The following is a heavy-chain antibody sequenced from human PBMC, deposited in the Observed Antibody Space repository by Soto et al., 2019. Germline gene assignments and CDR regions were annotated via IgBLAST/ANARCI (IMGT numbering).Heavy chain of an antibody. Sequence: QVQLVQSGVEVKKPGASVNVSCKASGYTFTSYGISWVRQAPGQGLEWMGWISVYNGNTNYAQKVQGRVTMTTDTSTRTAYMEMRSLRSDDTAVYYFARVGHYDSSGFQLSPAFDVWGQGTMVAVSS. CDR2: ISVYNGNT. J-gene: IGHJ3*01. CDR3: ARVGHYDSSGFQLSPAFDV. CDR1: GYTFTSYG. D-gene: IGHD3-22*01. V-gene: IGHV1-18*01.